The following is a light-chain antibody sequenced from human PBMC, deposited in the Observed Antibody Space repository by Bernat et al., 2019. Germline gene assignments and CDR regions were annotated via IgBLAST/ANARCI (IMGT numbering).Light chain of an antibody. CDR3: AAWEDSLNGPV. Sequence: QSVLTQPPSASGTPGQRVPISCSGSSSNIGINTVNWYQQLPGTAPKLLIYNNNQRPSGVPDRFSGSKSGASASLAISGLHSEDEADYYCAAWEDSLNGPVFGGGTKLTGL. V-gene: IGLV1-44*01. CDR2: NNN. CDR1: SSNIGINT. J-gene: IGLJ2*01.